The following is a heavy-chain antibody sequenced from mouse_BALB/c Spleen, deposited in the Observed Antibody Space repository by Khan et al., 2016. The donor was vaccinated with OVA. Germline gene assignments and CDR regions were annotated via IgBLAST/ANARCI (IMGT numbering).Heavy chain of an antibody. CDR3: ARTARIKY. V-gene: IGHV3-2*02. CDR1: GYSITSGYG. Sequence: EVKLEVSGPGLVKPSQSLSLTCTVTGYSITSGYGWNWIRQFPGNKLEWMGYISYSGSTNYNPSLKSRISITRDTSKDQFFLQLNSVTTEDTATYYCARTARIKYWGQGTTLTVSS. D-gene: IGHD1-2*01. J-gene: IGHJ2*01. CDR2: ISYSGST.